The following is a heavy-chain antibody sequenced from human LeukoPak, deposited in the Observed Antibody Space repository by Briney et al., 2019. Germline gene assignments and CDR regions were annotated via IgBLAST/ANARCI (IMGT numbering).Heavy chain of an antibody. Sequence: PGGSLRLSCAASGFTFDDYAMHWVRQAPGKGLEWVGRIKSKKDGVTIDYAAPVKGRFIISRDDAKNTLYLQMNSLKTEDSAMYYCTTDPPTYHYDYGGYYYPACWGQGTLVTVSS. CDR1: GFTFDDYA. V-gene: IGHV3-15*07. D-gene: IGHD3-22*01. CDR3: TTDPPTYHYDYGGYYYPAC. J-gene: IGHJ4*02. CDR2: IKSKKDGVTI.